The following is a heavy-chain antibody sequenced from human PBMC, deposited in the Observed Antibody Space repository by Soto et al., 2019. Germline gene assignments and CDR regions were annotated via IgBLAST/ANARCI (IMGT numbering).Heavy chain of an antibody. CDR1: GGSFSGYY. D-gene: IGHD7-27*01. CDR3: ASGLTGYWYFDL. J-gene: IGHJ2*01. V-gene: IGHV4-34*01. Sequence: QVQLQQWGAGLLKPSETLSLTCAVYGGSFSGYYWSWIRQPPGKGLEWIGEINHSGSTNYNPSLKSRVTISVDTSKNQFSLKLSSVTAADTAVYYWASGLTGYWYFDLWGRGTLVTVSS. CDR2: INHSGST.